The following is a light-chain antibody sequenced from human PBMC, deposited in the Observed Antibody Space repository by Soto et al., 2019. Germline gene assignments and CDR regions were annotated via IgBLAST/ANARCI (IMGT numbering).Light chain of an antibody. Sequence: QSALTQPRSVSGSPGQSVTISCTGTSSDVGGYNYVSWYQQHPGKPPKVMIYDVSERPSAVPDRFSGSKSGHTASLTISGLQAEDEADYYCCSSAGSPRYVFGTGTKLTVL. CDR2: DVS. J-gene: IGLJ1*01. CDR3: CSSAGSPRYV. CDR1: SSDVGGYNY. V-gene: IGLV2-11*01.